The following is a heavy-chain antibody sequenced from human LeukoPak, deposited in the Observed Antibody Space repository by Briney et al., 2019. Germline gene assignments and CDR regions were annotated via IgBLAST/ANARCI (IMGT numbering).Heavy chain of an antibody. Sequence: VESLKISCKGSGYRFTSHWIAWVRQMPGKGLEWMGIIYPGDSDTRHSPSFQGQVTISADASINTAYLRWSSLEASDTAMYFCAFGASNWDQFDYWGQGTLATVSS. CDR2: IYPGDSDT. CDR3: AFGASNWDQFDY. V-gene: IGHV5-51*01. D-gene: IGHD7-27*01. CDR1: GYRFTSHW. J-gene: IGHJ4*02.